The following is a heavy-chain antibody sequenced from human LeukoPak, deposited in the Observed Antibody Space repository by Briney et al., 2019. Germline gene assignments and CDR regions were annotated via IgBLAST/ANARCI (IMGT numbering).Heavy chain of an antibody. CDR1: GFTFSSYA. D-gene: IGHD2-21*01. Sequence: PGRSLRLSCAASGFTFSSYAMSWVRQAPGKGLEWVSAISGSGGSTYYADSVKGRFTISRDNSNNTLYLQMGSLRAEDTAVYYCARSSLNCGADCPSYWGQGTLVTVSS. CDR2: ISGSGGST. J-gene: IGHJ4*02. V-gene: IGHV3-23*01. CDR3: ARSSLNCGADCPSY.